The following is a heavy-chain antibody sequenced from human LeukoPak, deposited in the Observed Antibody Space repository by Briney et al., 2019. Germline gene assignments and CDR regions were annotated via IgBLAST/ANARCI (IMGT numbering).Heavy chain of an antibody. Sequence: SETLSLTCTVSGDPINSGSYYWSWIRQPAGKGLEWIGRIYSSGNTKYNPSLKSRVTVSADTSKNQFSLKLNSVTAADTAMYYCVRSNSGYDFFWYFDLWGRGTLVTVSS. CDR1: GDPINSGSYY. CDR3: VRSNSGYDFFWYFDL. D-gene: IGHD5-12*01. CDR2: IYSSGNT. V-gene: IGHV4-61*02. J-gene: IGHJ2*01.